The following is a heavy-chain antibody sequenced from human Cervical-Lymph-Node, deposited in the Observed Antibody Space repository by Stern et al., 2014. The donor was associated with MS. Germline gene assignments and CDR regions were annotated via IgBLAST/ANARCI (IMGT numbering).Heavy chain of an antibody. CDR2: TSNKAHSYTT. Sequence: EVQLVESGGGLVQPGGSLRLSCTASGFTFSDHYIDWVRPAPGKGLEWFGSTSNKAHSYTTEYATAVKGRFHISTDDSKNSVYLQSNNLKIHDTAAYYCARLPLNWGQGTLVTVSS. CDR3: ARLPLN. CDR1: GFTFSDHY. V-gene: IGHV3-72*01. J-gene: IGHJ4*02.